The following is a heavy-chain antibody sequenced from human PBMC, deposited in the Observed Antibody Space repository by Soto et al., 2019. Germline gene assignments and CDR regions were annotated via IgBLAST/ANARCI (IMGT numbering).Heavy chain of an antibody. CDR3: ARIAMPARPRWYNWFDP. J-gene: IGHJ5*02. Sequence: QEQLVQSAAEVKKPGASVKVSCMTSGYTFNDYEINWLRQATGQGLEWIGWMNPNSGETGYAQRFQGRVTMTTSSSLSTAYLELSSLTSDDTAVYYCARIAMPARPRWYNWFDPWGQGTLVTVSS. CDR2: MNPNSGET. V-gene: IGHV1-8*02. CDR1: GYTFNDYE. D-gene: IGHD2-2*01.